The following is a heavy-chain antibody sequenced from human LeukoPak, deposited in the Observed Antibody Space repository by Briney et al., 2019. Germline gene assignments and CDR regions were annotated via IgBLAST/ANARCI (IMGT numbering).Heavy chain of an antibody. CDR2: ISGSGDTT. D-gene: IGHD2/OR15-2a*01. CDR1: GFTFSTYP. V-gene: IGHV3-23*01. CDR3: AKDINTRGDNRRRGFHP. Sequence: GGSLRLSCAASGFTFSTYPMSWVRQAPGKGLEWVSAISGSGDTTYYADSVKGRFTISRDNSKNSLYVQMNSLRTEDTAFYYCAKDINTRGDNRRRGFHPWGQGTLVTVSS. J-gene: IGHJ5*02.